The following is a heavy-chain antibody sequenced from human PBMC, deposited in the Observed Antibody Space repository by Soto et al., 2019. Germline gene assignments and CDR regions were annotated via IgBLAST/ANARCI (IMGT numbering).Heavy chain of an antibody. V-gene: IGHV3-49*03. J-gene: IGHJ6*02. D-gene: IGHD2-15*01. CDR2: IRGKAYGGTT. CDR3: TNVVVVACTPPDYYYYALDV. Sequence: GGSLRLSCTVSGLAFGDYGMSWFRQAPGKGLEWVGVIRGKAYGGTTEYAASVTGRFTISRADSKSIAYLQMNSLKTEDTAVYYCTNVVVVACTPPDYYYYALDVWGRGTTVTVSS. CDR1: GLAFGDYG.